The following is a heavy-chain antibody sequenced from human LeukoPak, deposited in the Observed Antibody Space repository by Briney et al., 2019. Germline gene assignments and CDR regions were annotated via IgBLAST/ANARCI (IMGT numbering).Heavy chain of an antibody. CDR1: GFTFSSYA. V-gene: IGHV3-23*01. Sequence: GGSLRLSCAASGFTFSSYAMSWVRQAPGKGLEWVSTISGSGGSTYYADSVKGRFTISRDNSKNTLYLQMNSLRAEDTAVYYCAKVGDDILTGCLSPDYWGQGSLVTVSS. CDR3: AKVGDDILTGCLSPDY. D-gene: IGHD3-9*01. J-gene: IGHJ4*02. CDR2: ISGSGGST.